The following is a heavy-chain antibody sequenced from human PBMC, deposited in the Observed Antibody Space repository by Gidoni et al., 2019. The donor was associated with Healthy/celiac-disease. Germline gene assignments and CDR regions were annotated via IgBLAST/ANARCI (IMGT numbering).Heavy chain of an antibody. CDR2: ISGSGGST. J-gene: IGHJ5*02. CDR3: AKEPVSSGKLNWFDP. V-gene: IGHV3-23*01. Sequence: EVPLLQSGGGLVQPGGSLRLSCAASGFTSSSYAMSWVRQSPGKGLELVAAISGSGGSTYYADSVKGRFTISRDNSKNTLYLQMNSLRVEDTAVYYCAKEPVSSGKLNWFDPWGQGTLVTVSS. CDR1: GFTSSSYA. D-gene: IGHD6-6*01.